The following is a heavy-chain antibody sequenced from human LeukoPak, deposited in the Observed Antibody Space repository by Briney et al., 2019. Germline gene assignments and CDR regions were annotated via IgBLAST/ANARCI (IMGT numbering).Heavy chain of an antibody. Sequence: ASVKVSCKTSGYTFTGYYMHWVRQAPGQGLEWMGWINPNSGGTNYAQKFQGRVTMTRDTSISTAYMELSRLRSDDTAVYYCAREGLLWFGEFYDNWFDPWGQGTLVTVSS. CDR1: GYTFTGYY. CDR3: AREGLLWFGEFYDNWFDP. D-gene: IGHD3-10*01. V-gene: IGHV1-2*02. J-gene: IGHJ5*02. CDR2: INPNSGGT.